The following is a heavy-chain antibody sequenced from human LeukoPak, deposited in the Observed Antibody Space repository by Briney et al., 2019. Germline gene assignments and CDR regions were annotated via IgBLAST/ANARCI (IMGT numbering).Heavy chain of an antibody. Sequence: GGSLRLSCAASGFTFSSYWMSWVRQAPGKGLEWVANIKQDGSEKYYVDSVKGRFTISRDNAKNSLYLQMNSLRAEDTAVYYCARDLASYGDYFTDYWCQGTLVTVSS. CDR3: ARDLASYGDYFTDY. D-gene: IGHD4-17*01. CDR1: GFTFSSYW. V-gene: IGHV3-7*01. J-gene: IGHJ4*02. CDR2: IKQDGSEK.